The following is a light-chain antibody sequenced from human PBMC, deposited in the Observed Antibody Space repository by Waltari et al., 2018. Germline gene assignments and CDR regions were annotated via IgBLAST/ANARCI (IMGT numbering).Light chain of an antibody. CDR3: ATWDDRLNWV. CDR1: NSTIGSRA. V-gene: IGLV1-44*01. CDR2: GNN. Sequence: QSILTQSPSASGTPGQRVTITCSGSNSTIGSRAVTWYQQPPGMPPKLVMYGNNQRPSGVPDRFSGSKSGTSASLAISGLQSEDEADYYCATWDDRLNWVFGGGTKLTVL. J-gene: IGLJ3*02.